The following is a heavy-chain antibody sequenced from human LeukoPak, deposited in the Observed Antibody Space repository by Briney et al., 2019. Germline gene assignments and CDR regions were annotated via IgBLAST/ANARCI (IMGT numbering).Heavy chain of an antibody. CDR1: GYTFTSYG. D-gene: IGHD2-15*01. V-gene: IGHV1-18*01. Sequence: ASVKVSCKASGYTFTSYGISWVRQAPEHGLEGMGGISAYNGNTNYAQKLQGRVTMTTDTSTSTAYMELRSLRSDDTAVYYCARQGSGGSRGWWFDPWGQGTLVTVSS. J-gene: IGHJ5*02. CDR2: ISAYNGNT. CDR3: ARQGSGGSRGWWFDP.